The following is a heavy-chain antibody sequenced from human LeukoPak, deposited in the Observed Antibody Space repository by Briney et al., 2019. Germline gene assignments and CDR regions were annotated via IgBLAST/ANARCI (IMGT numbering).Heavy chain of an antibody. CDR2: MNPNTGNT. CDR3: ARSRYGDYSP. J-gene: IGHJ5*02. Sequence: ASVKVSCKPSGYTFTNYDINWVRQASGQGLEWMGWMNPNTGNTGYAQKFQGRVTMTRDTSTSTAYTELRNLRSEDTAVYFCARSRYGDYSPWGQGTLVIVSS. V-gene: IGHV1-8*01. CDR1: GYTFTNYD. D-gene: IGHD4-17*01.